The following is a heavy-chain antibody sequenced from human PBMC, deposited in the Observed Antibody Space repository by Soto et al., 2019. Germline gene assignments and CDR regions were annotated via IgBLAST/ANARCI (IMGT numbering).Heavy chain of an antibody. V-gene: IGHV6-1*01. Sequence: QSQTLSLTCAISGDSVSSNSAAWNWIRQSPSRGLEWLGRTYYRSKWYNDYAVSVKSRITINPDTSKNQFSLQLNSVTPEDTAVYYCARDQEGCSGGSCYSPGYDIWGQGTMVTVSS. CDR3: ARDQEGCSGGSCYSPGYDI. J-gene: IGHJ3*02. CDR2: TYYRSKWYN. CDR1: GDSVSSNSAA. D-gene: IGHD2-15*01.